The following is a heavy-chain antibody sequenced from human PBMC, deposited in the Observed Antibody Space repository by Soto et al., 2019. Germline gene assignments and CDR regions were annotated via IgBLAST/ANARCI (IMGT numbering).Heavy chain of an antibody. J-gene: IGHJ4*02. V-gene: IGHV3-21*01. CDR3: ARDYYDSSGYLASLGY. CDR2: ISSSSSYI. D-gene: IGHD3-22*01. Sequence: EVQLVESGGGLVKPGGSLRLSCAASGFTFSTYSMNWVRQAPGKGLEWVSAISSSSSYIYYADSVKGRFTTSRDNAKNSLYLQMNSLRAEDTAVYYCARDYYDSSGYLASLGYWGQGTLVTVSS. CDR1: GFTFSTYS.